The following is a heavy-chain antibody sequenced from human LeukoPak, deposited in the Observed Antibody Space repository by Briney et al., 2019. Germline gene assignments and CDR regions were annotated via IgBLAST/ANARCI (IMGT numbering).Heavy chain of an antibody. CDR2: IYPDDSDP. CDR1: GYRFNSYW. D-gene: IGHD3-22*01. CDR3: ARPNITSYYDSRGYDAFDV. Sequence: GESLQISCKGSGYRFNSYWIAWVRPMPGKGLEWMGIIYPDDSDPRYSPSFQGQVTISADKSVRTAYLQWSSLKASDTAMYYCARPNITSYYDSRGYDAFDVWGQGTMVTVSS. J-gene: IGHJ3*01. V-gene: IGHV5-51*01.